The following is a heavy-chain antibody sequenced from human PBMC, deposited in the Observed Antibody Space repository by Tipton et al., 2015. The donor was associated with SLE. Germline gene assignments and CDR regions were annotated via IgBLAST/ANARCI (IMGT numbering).Heavy chain of an antibody. V-gene: IGHV4-59*01. D-gene: IGHD3-10*01. CDR2: IYYSGST. CDR1: GGPINTYY. Sequence: TLSLTCTVSGGPINTYYWSWIRQPPGKGPEWIGYIYYSGSTNYNPSLKSRVTISVDTSKNQFSLKLSSVTAADTAVYYCARDYYGSGFDAFDIWGQGTMVTVSS. CDR3: ARDYYGSGFDAFDI. J-gene: IGHJ3*02.